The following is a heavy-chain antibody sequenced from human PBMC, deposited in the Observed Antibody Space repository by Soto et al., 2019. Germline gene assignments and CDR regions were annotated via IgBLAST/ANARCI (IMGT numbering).Heavy chain of an antibody. J-gene: IGHJ4*02. Sequence: GGSLRLSCAASGFTFSSYWMSWVRRAPGKGLEWVANIKQDGSEKYYADSVKGRFTISRHNSKNTLYLQMNSLRAEDTAVYYCARDSRIGYIDYWGQGTLVTVSS. CDR2: IKQDGSEK. D-gene: IGHD3-16*02. V-gene: IGHV3-7*03. CDR1: GFTFSSYW. CDR3: ARDSRIGYIDY.